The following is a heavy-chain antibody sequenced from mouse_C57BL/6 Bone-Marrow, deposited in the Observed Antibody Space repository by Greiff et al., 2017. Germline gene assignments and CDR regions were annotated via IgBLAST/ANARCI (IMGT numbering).Heavy chain of an antibody. V-gene: IGHV1-81*01. CDR3: ARRDLLWLQYYAMYY. CDR1: GYTFTSYG. D-gene: IGHD2-2*01. CDR2: IYPRSGNT. J-gene: IGHJ4*01. Sequence: VQLQESGAELARPGASVKLSCKASGYTFTSYGISWVKQRTGQGLEWIGEIYPRSGNTYYNEKFKGKATLTADKSSSTAYMELRSLTSEDSAVYFGARRDLLWLQYYAMYYWGQGTSVTVSS.